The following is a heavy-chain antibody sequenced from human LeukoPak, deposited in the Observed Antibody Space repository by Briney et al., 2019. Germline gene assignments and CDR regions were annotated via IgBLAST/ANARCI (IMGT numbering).Heavy chain of an antibody. CDR1: GFTFSSYA. CDR2: ISYDGSNK. V-gene: IGHV3-30*04. D-gene: IGHD3-9*01. Sequence: PGRSLRLSCAASGFTFSSYAMHWVRQAPGKGLEWVAIISYDGSNKYYADSVKGRFTISRDNSKNTLFLQMNSLRAEDTAVYYCARVLSGYDILTGYYDSWGQGTLVTVSS. CDR3: ARVLSGYDILTGYYDS. J-gene: IGHJ5*01.